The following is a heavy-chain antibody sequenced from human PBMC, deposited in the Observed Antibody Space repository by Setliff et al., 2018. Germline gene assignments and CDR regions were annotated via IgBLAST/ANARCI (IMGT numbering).Heavy chain of an antibody. J-gene: IGHJ4*02. CDR3: ARDAWFGIV. D-gene: IGHD3-10*01. CDR2: IYPGDSHT. Sequence: PGESLKISCKGSGYSFSNFWIGWVRQMPGKGLEWMGIIYPGDSHTRYSPSFQGQVTMSIDTSKNQFSLKLNSVTAADMAVYYCARDAWFGIVWGQGTLVTVSS. V-gene: IGHV5-51*01. CDR1: GYSFSNFW.